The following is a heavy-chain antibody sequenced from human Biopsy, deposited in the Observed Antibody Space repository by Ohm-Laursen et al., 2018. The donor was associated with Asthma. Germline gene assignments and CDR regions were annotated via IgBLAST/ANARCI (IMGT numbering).Heavy chain of an antibody. V-gene: IGHV3-7*01. CDR3: ARTFHFWSPYHAEHYQL. D-gene: IGHD3-3*02. J-gene: IGHJ1*01. Sequence: SLRLSCTASGFTFGDYCMSWVRQVPGKGLEWVANIKHDGSEKNRVDSLKGRFTISRDNAKNSLYLQMNSLRAEDTAVYYCARTFHFWSPYHAEHYQLWGQGTLVTVSS. CDR2: IKHDGSEK. CDR1: GFTFGDYC.